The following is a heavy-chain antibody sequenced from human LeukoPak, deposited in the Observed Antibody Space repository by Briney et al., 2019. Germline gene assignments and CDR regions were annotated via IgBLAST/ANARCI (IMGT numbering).Heavy chain of an antibody. Sequence: GGSLRLSCAASGFTFSTYAMNWVRQAPGEGLEWVSYISSSSSTMYYADSVKGRFTISRDNAKNSLTLQLNSLKDADAADYYCARTDGMDVWGQGTTVSVSS. CDR3: ARTDGMDV. J-gene: IGHJ6*02. V-gene: IGHV3-48*02. CDR1: GFTFSTYA. CDR2: ISSSSSTM.